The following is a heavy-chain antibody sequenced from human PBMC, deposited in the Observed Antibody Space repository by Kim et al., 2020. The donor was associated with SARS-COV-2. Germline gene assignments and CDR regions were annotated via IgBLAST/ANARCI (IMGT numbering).Heavy chain of an antibody. D-gene: IGHD4-17*01. CDR2: ISYDGSNK. J-gene: IGHJ6*02. V-gene: IGHV3-30*18. CDR3: AKPHSTLRQYYYYYGMDV. CDR1: GFTFSSYG. Sequence: GGSLRLSCAASGFTFSSYGMHWVRQAPGKGLEWVAVISYDGSNKYYADSVKGRFTISRDNSKNTLYLQMNSLRAEDTAVYYCAKPHSTLRQYYYYYGMDVWGQGTTVTVSS.